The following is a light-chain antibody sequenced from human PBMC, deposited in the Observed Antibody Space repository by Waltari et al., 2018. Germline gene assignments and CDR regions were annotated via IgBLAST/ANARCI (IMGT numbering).Light chain of an antibody. V-gene: IGKV3-20*01. J-gene: IGKJ1*01. CDR1: QTVTRS. Sequence: IVLTQSPGTLSLSPGERATLSCRASQTVTRSLAWYQQKPGQAPTLLIYGASTRPTGIPDRFTGGGSGTDFSLTISSLEPEDFAIYFCQHYVRLPATFGQGTKVEIK. CDR3: QHYVRLPAT. CDR2: GAS.